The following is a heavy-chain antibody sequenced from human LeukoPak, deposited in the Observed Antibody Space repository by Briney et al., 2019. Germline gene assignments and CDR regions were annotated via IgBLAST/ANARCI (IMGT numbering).Heavy chain of an antibody. V-gene: IGHV4-39*01. CDR2: IYYSGST. J-gene: IGHJ4*02. Sequence: PSETLSLTCTVSGGSISSSSYYWGWIRQPPGKGLEWIGSIYYSGSTYYNPSLKSRVTISVDTSKNQFSLKLSSVTAADTAVYYCAVYCSGGSCYSIVNGYFDYWGQGTLVTVSS. CDR1: GGSISSSSYY. CDR3: AVYCSGGSCYSIVNGYFDY. D-gene: IGHD2-15*01.